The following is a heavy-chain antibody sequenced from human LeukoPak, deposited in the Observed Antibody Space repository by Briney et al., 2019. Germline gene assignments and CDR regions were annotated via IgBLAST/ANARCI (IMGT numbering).Heavy chain of an antibody. Sequence: PSETLSLTCTVSGGSISSGDYYWSWIRQPPGQGLEWIGYIYYGGSTYYNPSLEIRVTISVDTSKKQFSLKLSSVTAADTAVYYCARETLLYCSSTSCYWFDPWGQGTLVTVSS. CDR1: GGSISSGDYY. CDR3: ARETLLYCSSTSCYWFDP. V-gene: IGHV4-30-4*08. CDR2: IYYGGST. D-gene: IGHD2-2*01. J-gene: IGHJ5*02.